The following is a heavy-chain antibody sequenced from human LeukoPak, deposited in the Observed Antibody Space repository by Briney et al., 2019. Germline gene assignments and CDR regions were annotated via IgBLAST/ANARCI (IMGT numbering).Heavy chain of an antibody. J-gene: IGHJ4*02. D-gene: IGHD3-10*01. CDR2: MNPNSGNT. Sequence: ASVKVSCKASGYTFTSYDINWVRQATGQGLEWMGWMNPNSGNTGYAQRFQGRVTITRNTSISTAYMELSSLRSEDTAVYYCARFYGSGSYYQLDYWGQGTLVTVSS. CDR1: GYTFTSYD. CDR3: ARFYGSGSYYQLDY. V-gene: IGHV1-8*03.